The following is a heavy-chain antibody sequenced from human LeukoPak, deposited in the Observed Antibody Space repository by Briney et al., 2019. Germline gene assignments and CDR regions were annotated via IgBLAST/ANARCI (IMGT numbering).Heavy chain of an antibody. D-gene: IGHD3-22*01. Sequence: PGGSLRLSCAASGFTFSSYGMHWVRQAPGKGLEWVAVISYDGTNKYYADSVKGRFTISRGNSKNTLYLQMNSLRAEDTAVYYCAKDFQDYYYDSSGSRGHDYWGQGTLVTVSS. CDR3: AKDFQDYYYDSSGSRGHDY. CDR1: GFTFSSYG. CDR2: ISYDGTNK. J-gene: IGHJ4*02. V-gene: IGHV3-30*18.